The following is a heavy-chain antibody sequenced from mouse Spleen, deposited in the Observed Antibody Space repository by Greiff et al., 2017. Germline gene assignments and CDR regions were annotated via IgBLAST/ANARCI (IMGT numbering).Heavy chain of an antibody. CDR2: INPNYGTT. CDR1: GYSFTDYN. CDR3: ARGGELTGPYWYFDV. D-gene: IGHD4-1*01. V-gene: IGHV1-39*01. J-gene: IGHJ1*01. Sequence: EVQRVESGPELVKPGASVKISCKASGYSFTDYNMNWVKQSNGKSLEWIGVINPNYGTTSYNQKFKGKATLTVDQSSSTAYMQLNSLTSEDSAVYYCARGGELTGPYWYFDVWGAGTTVTVSS.